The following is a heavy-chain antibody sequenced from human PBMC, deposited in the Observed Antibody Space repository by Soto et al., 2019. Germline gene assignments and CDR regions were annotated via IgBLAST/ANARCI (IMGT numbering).Heavy chain of an antibody. CDR2: ISGSGGST. CDR3: AKEMYYDFWSGYYEDNWFDP. D-gene: IGHD3-3*01. CDR1: GFTFSSYA. J-gene: IGHJ5*02. Sequence: PGGSLRLSCAASGFTFSSYAMSWVRQAPGKGLEWVSAISGSGGSTYYADSVKGRFTISRDNSKNTLYLQMNSLRAEDTAVYYCAKEMYYDFWSGYYEDNWFDPSGQGTRVTVSS. V-gene: IGHV3-23*01.